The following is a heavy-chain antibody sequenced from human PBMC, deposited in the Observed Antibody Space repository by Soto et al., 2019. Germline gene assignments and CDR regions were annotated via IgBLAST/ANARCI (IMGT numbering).Heavy chain of an antibody. D-gene: IGHD3-3*01. V-gene: IGHV1-69*13. CDR3: AREIFGVIISGGRDAFDI. J-gene: IGHJ3*02. CDR2: IIPIFGTA. CDR1: GGTFSTYA. Sequence: GASVKVSCKASGGTFSTYAISWVRQAPGQGLEWMGGIIPIFGTAKYAQKFQGRVTITADESTSTAYMELSSLRSEDTAVYYCAREIFGVIISGGRDAFDIWGQGTMVTVS.